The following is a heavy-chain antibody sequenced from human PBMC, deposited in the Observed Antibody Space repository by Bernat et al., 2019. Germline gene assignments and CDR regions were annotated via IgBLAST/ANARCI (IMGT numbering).Heavy chain of an antibody. V-gene: IGHV1-3*01. CDR3: AREAELLGFWSGYHNPSRFDP. D-gene: IGHD3-3*01. CDR1: GYSFTSYA. J-gene: IGHJ5*02. CDR2: INAGNGNT. Sequence: QVHLVQSGAEVKTPGASVKVSCRASGYSFTSYAMHWVRQAPGQRLEWMGWINAGNGNTKYSQKFQGRVTITRDTSASTAYMELSSLRSEDTAVYYCAREAELLGFWSGYHNPSRFDPWGQGTLVTVSS.